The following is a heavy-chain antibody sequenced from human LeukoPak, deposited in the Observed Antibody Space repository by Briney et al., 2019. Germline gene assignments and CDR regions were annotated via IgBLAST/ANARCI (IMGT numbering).Heavy chain of an antibody. V-gene: IGHV4-61*05. Sequence: SETLSLTCTVSGGSISSSSYYWGWIRQPPGKGLEWIGYIYYSGSTNYNPSLKSRVTISVDTSKNQFSLKLSSVTAADTAVYYCARSKDSGSYPDAFDIWGQGTMVTVSS. CDR1: GGSISSSSYY. CDR2: IYYSGST. J-gene: IGHJ3*02. CDR3: ARSKDSGSYPDAFDI. D-gene: IGHD1-26*01.